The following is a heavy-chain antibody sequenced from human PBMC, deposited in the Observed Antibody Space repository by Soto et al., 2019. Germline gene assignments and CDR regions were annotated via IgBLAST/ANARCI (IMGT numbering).Heavy chain of an antibody. V-gene: IGHV4-59*01. CDR1: GGPISSYY. CDR2: IYYNGST. D-gene: IGHD5-12*01. Sequence: SETLSLTCTVSGGPISSYYWSWIRQPPGKGLEWIGYIYYNGSTNYNPYLKSRVTISVDTSKNRFSLKLSSVTAAVTAVYYCARETSGYDSIWGQGTLVTVSS. CDR3: ARETSGYDSI. J-gene: IGHJ4*02.